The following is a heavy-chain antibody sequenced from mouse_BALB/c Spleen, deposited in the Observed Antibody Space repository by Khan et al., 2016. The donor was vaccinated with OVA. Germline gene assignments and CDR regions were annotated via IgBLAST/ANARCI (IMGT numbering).Heavy chain of an antibody. D-gene: IGHD2-13*01. CDR2: INYSGNT. CDR1: GYSITSEYA. Sequence: EVQLQESGPGLVKPSQSLSLTCTVTGYSITSEYAWYLIRHSPGNKLEWMGYINYSGNTSYNPSLKSRISITRDTSKNHFFLQLNSVTTEDTATYDWSRKDYHYSGPFPYWGQGTLVTVSA. V-gene: IGHV3-2*02. CDR3: SRKDYHYSGPFPY. J-gene: IGHJ3*01.